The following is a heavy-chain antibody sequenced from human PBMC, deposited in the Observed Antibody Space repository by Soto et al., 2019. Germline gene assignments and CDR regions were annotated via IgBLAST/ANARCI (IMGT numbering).Heavy chain of an antibody. V-gene: IGHV4-59*01. J-gene: IGHJ4*02. D-gene: IGHD6-13*01. Sequence: SETLSLTCTVSGGSISSNYWSWIRQPPGKGLEWIGYISYTGNTNYNPSLKSRVTISVDTSKNQFSLKLSSVTAADTAVYYCARGVYTSWYPDYWGQGTLVTVSS. CDR2: ISYTGNT. CDR3: ARGVYTSWYPDY. CDR1: GGSISSNY.